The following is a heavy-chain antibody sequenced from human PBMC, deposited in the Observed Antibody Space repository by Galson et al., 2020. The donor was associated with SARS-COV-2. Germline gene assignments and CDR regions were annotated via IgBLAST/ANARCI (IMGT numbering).Heavy chain of an antibody. D-gene: IGHD3-10*01. J-gene: IGHJ4*02. CDR3: AKDYNGSGKD. Sequence: GESLKISCAASGFTFSSYGMHWVRQAPGKGLEWVAVISYDGSNKYYADSVKGRFTISRDNSKNTLYLQMNSLRAEDTAVYYCAKDYNGSGKDWGQGTLVTVSS. V-gene: IGHV3-30*18. CDR1: GFTFSSYG. CDR2: ISYDGSNK.